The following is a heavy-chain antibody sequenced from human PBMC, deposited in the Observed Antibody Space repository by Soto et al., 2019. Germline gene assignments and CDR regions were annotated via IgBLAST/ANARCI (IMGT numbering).Heavy chain of an antibody. CDR2: ISYDGSNK. CDR3: AKDAQIAAAGSLEDNCFDP. D-gene: IGHD6-13*01. CDR1: GFTFSSDG. J-gene: IGHJ5*02. Sequence: QVQLVESGGGVVQPGRSLRLSCAASGFTFSSDGMHWFRQAPGKGLEWVAVISYDGSNKYYADSVKGRFTISRDNSKNTLYLQMNSVRAEDTAVYYCAKDAQIAAAGSLEDNCFDPWGQGTLVTVS. V-gene: IGHV3-30*18.